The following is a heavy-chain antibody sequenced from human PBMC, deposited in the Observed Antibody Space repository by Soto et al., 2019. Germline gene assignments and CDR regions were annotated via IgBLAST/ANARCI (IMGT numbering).Heavy chain of an antibody. CDR2: ISGSTGKT. Sequence: VGSLRLSCASRVFTFRTYAMSCVRHSPGKGLEWVSVISGSTGKTYYADSVKGRFTISRDNYKNTLSLQMKSLRGEDTAVYFCAKNRGSGSPYYYNMEVWGQGTTVSVSS. CDR1: VFTFRTYA. V-gene: IGHV3-23*01. D-gene: IGHD3-10*01. J-gene: IGHJ6*01. CDR3: AKNRGSGSPYYYNMEV.